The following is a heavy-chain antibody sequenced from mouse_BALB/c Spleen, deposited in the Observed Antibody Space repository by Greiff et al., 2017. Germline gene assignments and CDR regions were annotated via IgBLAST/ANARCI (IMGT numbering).Heavy chain of an antibody. CDR2: INPSTGYT. CDR3: AKGYYREGYYAMDY. J-gene: IGHJ4*01. D-gene: IGHD2-14*01. V-gene: IGHV1-7*01. CDR1: GYTFTSYW. Sequence: QVQLQQSGAELAKPGASVTMSCKASGYTFTSYWMHWVKQRPGQGLEWIGYINPSTGYTEYNQKFKDKATLTADKSSSTAYMQLSSLTSEDSAVYYCAKGYYREGYYAMDYWGQGTSVTVSA.